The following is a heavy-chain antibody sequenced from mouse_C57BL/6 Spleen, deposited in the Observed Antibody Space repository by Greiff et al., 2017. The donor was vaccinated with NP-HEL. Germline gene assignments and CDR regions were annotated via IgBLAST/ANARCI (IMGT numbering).Heavy chain of an antibody. CDR3: ARDGNYEGSAMDY. CDR2: IYPGDGDT. Sequence: VQLQQSGPELVKPGASVKISCKASGYAFSSSWMNWVKQRPGKGLEWIGRIYPGDGDTNYNGKFKGKATLTADKSSSTAYMQLSSLTSEGSAVYFCARDGNYEGSAMDYWGQGTSVTVS. V-gene: IGHV1-82*01. J-gene: IGHJ4*01. D-gene: IGHD2-1*01. CDR1: GYAFSSSW.